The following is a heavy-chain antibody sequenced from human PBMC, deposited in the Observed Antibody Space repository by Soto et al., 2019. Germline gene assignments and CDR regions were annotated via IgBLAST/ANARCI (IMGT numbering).Heavy chain of an antibody. V-gene: IGHV1-18*01. CDR1: GYTFTSYG. CDR3: ARAIAVAYYYYYMDV. Sequence: ASVKVSCKASGYTFTSYGISWGRQAPGQGLEWMGWISAYNGNTNYAQKLQGRVTMTTDTSTSTAYMELRSLRSDDTAVYYCARAIAVAYYYYYMDVWGKGTTVTVSS. J-gene: IGHJ6*03. CDR2: ISAYNGNT. D-gene: IGHD6-19*01.